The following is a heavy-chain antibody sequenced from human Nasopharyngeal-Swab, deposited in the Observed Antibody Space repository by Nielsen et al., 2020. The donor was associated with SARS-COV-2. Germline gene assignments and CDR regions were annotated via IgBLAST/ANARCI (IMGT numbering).Heavy chain of an antibody. J-gene: IGHJ6*02. V-gene: IGHV3-30*04. CDR1: GFTFSSYA. D-gene: IGHD2-15*01. CDR2: ISYDGSNK. Sequence: GESLKISCAASGFTFSSYAMHWVRRAPGKGLEWVAVISYDGSNKYYADSVKGRFTISRDNSKNTLYLQMNSLRAEDTAVYYCARVVGSYYGMDVWGQGTTVTVSS. CDR3: ARVVGSYYGMDV.